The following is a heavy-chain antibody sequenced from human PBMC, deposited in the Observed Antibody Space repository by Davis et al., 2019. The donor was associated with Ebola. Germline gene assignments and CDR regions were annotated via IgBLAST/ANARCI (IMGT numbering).Heavy chain of an antibody. D-gene: IGHD3-3*01. V-gene: IGHV3-33*01. CDR3: ARGPPLLLRFLEWSPRGMDV. CDR2: IWYDGSNK. Sequence: GGSLRLSCAASGFTFSSYGMHWVRQAPGKGLEWVAVIWYDGSNKYYADSVKGRFTISRDNSKNTLYLQMNSMRAEDTAVYYCARGPPLLLRFLEWSPRGMDVWGQGTTVTVSS. CDR1: GFTFSSYG. J-gene: IGHJ6*02.